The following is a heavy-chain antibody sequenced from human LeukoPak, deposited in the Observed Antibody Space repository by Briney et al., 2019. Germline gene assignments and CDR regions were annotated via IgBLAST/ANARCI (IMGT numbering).Heavy chain of an antibody. CDR3: ARLRYCSGGSCYSGRDY. CDR1: GYSFTSYW. CDR2: IYPGDSDT. Sequence: GESLKISCKGSGYSFTSYWIGWVRQMPGKGLEWMGIIYPGDSDTRYSPSFQGQVTISADKSISTAYLRWSNLKASDTAMYYCARLRYCSGGSCYSGRDYWGQGTLVTVSS. V-gene: IGHV5-51*01. D-gene: IGHD2-15*01. J-gene: IGHJ4*02.